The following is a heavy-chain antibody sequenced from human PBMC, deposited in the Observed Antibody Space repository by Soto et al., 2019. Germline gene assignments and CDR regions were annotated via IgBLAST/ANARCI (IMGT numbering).Heavy chain of an antibody. D-gene: IGHD4-17*01. J-gene: IGHJ6*03. Sequence: GGSLRLSCAASGFTFSSYSMSWVRQAPGKGLEWVSAISGSGGSTYYADSVKGRFTISRDNSKNTLYLQMNSLRAEDTAVYYCASLYGDLYYYYYMDVWGKGTTVTRLL. CDR3: ASLYGDLYYYYYMDV. CDR2: ISGSGGST. CDR1: GFTFSSYS. V-gene: IGHV3-23*01.